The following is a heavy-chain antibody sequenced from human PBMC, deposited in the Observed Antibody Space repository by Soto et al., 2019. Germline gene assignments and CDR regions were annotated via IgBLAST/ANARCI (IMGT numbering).Heavy chain of an antibody. V-gene: IGHV3-48*02. CDR2: ISSSSSTI. CDR1: GFTFSSYS. Sequence: GGSLRLSCAASGFTFSSYSMNWVRQAPGKGPEWVSYISSSSSTIYYADSVKGRFTISRDNAKNSLYLQMNSLRDEDTAVYYCASSLAGPFDYWGQGTLVTVSS. D-gene: IGHD6-19*01. CDR3: ASSLAGPFDY. J-gene: IGHJ4*02.